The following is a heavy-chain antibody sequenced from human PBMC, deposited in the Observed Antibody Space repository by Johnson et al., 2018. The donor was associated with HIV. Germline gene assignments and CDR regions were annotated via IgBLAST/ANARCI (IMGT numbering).Heavy chain of an antibody. D-gene: IGHD4-17*01. V-gene: IGHV3-11*04. Sequence: QVQLVESGGGLVKPGGSLRLSCAASGFSFSDYFVSWIRQAPGKGLEWVSYISRGGSSASVIYYAESVKGRFTISRENAKNSVYLQMNSLRSDDTAVYYCASDYGDYDHAFDIWGRGTVVTVTS. CDR1: GFSFSDYF. J-gene: IGHJ3*02. CDR3: ASDYGDYDHAFDI. CDR2: ISRGGSSASVI.